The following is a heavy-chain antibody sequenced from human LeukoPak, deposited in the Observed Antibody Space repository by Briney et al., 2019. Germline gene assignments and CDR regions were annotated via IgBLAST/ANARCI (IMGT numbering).Heavy chain of an antibody. Sequence: ASVKVSCKASGGTFSSYAISWVRQAPGQGLEWMGGIIPIFGTANYAQKFQGRVTITADESTSTAYMGLSSLRSEDTAVYYCARGGPPHPDILTGYYPDDYWGQGTLVTVSS. D-gene: IGHD3-9*01. CDR1: GGTFSSYA. CDR2: IIPIFGTA. V-gene: IGHV1-69*13. CDR3: ARGGPPHPDILTGYYPDDY. J-gene: IGHJ4*02.